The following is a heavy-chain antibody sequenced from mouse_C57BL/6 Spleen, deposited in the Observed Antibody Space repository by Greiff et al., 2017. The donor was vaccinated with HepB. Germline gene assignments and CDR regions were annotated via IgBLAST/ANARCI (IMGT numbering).Heavy chain of an antibody. Sequence: VQLQQSGPELVKPGASVKLSCKASGYTFTSYDINWVKQRPGQGLEWIGWIYPRDGSTKYNEKFKGKATLTVDTSSSTAYMELHSLTSEDSAVYFCAPPPYDYGSSLDFDDWGQGTTLTVSS. V-gene: IGHV1-85*01. D-gene: IGHD1-1*01. J-gene: IGHJ2*01. CDR2: IYPRDGST. CDR3: APPPYDYGSSLDFDD. CDR1: GYTFTSYD.